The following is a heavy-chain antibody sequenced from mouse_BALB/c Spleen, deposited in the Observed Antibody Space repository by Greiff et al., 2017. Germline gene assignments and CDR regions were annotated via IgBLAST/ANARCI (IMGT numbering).Heavy chain of an antibody. Sequence: EVHLVESGGGLLQPGGSRKLSCAASGFTFSSFGMHWVRQAPEKGLEWVAYISSGSSTIYYADTVKGRFTISRDNPKNTLFLQMTSLRSEDTAMYYCARSDYGNYGGAMDYWGQGTSVTVTS. V-gene: IGHV5-17*02. CDR1: GFTFSSFG. CDR2: ISSGSSTI. D-gene: IGHD2-1*01. CDR3: ARSDYGNYGGAMDY. J-gene: IGHJ4*01.